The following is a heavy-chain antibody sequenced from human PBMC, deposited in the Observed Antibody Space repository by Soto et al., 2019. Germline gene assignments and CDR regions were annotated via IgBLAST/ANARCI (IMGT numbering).Heavy chain of an antibody. CDR2: ISAYNGNT. CDR1: GYTFSSYG. J-gene: IGHJ3*02. V-gene: IGHV1-18*01. Sequence: ASVKVSCKASGYTFSSYGISWVRQAPGQGLEWMGWISAYNGNTNYAQKIQGRVTMTTDTSTSTAYMELRSLRSDDTAVYYCARDLYGARHDAFDIWGQGTMVTVSS. CDR3: ARDLYGARHDAFDI. D-gene: IGHD4-17*01.